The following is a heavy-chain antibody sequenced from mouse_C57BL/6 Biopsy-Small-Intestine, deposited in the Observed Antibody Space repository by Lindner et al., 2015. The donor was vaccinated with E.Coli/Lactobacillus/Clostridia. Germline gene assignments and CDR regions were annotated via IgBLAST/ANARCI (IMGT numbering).Heavy chain of an antibody. Sequence: VQLQESGAELVRPGASVKLSCTASGFNIKDYYMHWVKLRPEQGLEWIGRIDPEDGDTEYAPKFQGKATMTADTSSNTAYLQLSSLTSEDTAVYYCARGGYYDSNVFAYWGQGTLVTVSA. D-gene: IGHD2-4*01. J-gene: IGHJ3*01. CDR3: ARGGYYDSNVFAY. V-gene: IGHV14-1*01. CDR2: IDPEDGDT. CDR1: GFNIKDYY.